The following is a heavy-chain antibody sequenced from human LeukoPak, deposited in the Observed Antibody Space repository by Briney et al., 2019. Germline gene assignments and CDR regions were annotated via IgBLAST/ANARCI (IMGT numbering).Heavy chain of an antibody. CDR3: ASEYYYDSSGYTLDY. D-gene: IGHD3-22*01. CDR1: GYTFTGYY. J-gene: IGHJ4*02. V-gene: IGHV1-2*06. CDR2: INPNNGAT. Sequence: ASVKVSCKASGYTFTGYYMHWVRQAPGQGLEWMGRINPNNGATNYAQKLQGRVTITGDTSISTAYMELSRLRSDDTAVYYCASEYYYDSSGYTLDYWGQGTLVTVSS.